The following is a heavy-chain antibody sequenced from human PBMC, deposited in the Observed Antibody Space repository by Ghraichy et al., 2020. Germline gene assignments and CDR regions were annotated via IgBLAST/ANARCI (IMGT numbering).Heavy chain of an antibody. Sequence: SETLSLTCTVSGGSVSSGTFYWSWIRQPPGKGLEWIGYIYYSGSTNYNPSLKSRVTISVDTSKNQFSLKLTSVTAADTAVYYCARGMNYDYVWGNYRPYYGMDVWGQGTTVTVSS. V-gene: IGHV4-61*01. J-gene: IGHJ6*02. CDR1: GGSVSSGTFY. CDR3: ARGMNYDYVWGNYRPYYGMDV. D-gene: IGHD3-16*02. CDR2: IYYSGST.